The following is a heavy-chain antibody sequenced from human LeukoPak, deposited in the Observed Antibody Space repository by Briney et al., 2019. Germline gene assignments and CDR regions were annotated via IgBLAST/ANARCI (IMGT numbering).Heavy chain of an antibody. CDR1: GGSISSSSYY. CDR3: ARGNLITTIHESVVVVAATPVWASYFDY. CDR2: IYYSGST. Sequence: SETLSLTCTVSGGSISSSSYYWGWIRQPPGKGLEWIGSIYYSGSTYYNPSLKSRVTISVDTSKNQFSLKLSSVTAADTAVYYCARGNLITTIHESVVVVAATPVWASYFDYWGQGTLVTVSS. D-gene: IGHD2-15*01. J-gene: IGHJ4*02. V-gene: IGHV4-39*01.